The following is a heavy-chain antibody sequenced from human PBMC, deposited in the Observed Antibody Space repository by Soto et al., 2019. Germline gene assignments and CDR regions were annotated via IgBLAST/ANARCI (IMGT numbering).Heavy chain of an antibody. J-gene: IGHJ5*02. CDR3: ASRHYDSSGPTGWFDP. V-gene: IGHV1-69*06. CDR1: GGTFSSYA. CDR2: IIPIFGTA. Sequence: ASVKVSCKASGGTFSSYAISWVRQAPGQGLEWMGGIIPIFGTANYAQKFQGRVTITADKSTSTAYMELGSLRSEDTAVYYCASRHYDSSGPTGWFDPWGQGTLVTVSS. D-gene: IGHD3-22*01.